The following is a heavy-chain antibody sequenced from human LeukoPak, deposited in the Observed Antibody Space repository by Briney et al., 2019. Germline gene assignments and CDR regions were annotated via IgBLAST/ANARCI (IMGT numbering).Heavy chain of an antibody. D-gene: IGHD4-17*01. CDR1: AGSFTGYY. Sequence: PSESLSLTCAVNAGSFTGYYWSWIRQPPGKGLEWIGEIDHTGSISYNPSLRSRVTISVDTSKNQFSLMLNSVTAADTAVYYCARNRSVTTTPGFDHWGQGTLVTVSS. J-gene: IGHJ4*02. CDR2: IDHTGSI. CDR3: ARNRSVTTTPGFDH. V-gene: IGHV4-34*01.